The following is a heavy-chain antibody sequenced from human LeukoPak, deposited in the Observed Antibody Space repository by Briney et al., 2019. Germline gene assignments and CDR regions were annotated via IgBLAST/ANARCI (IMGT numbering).Heavy chain of an antibody. Sequence: ASVKVSCKASGYTFTSYGISWVRQAPGQGLEWMGWISAYNGNTNYAQKLQGRVTMTTDTSTSTAYMELRDLTPDDSAMYFCVRDERRLAAGSEHYFDYWGQGTLVTVSS. D-gene: IGHD6-13*01. CDR2: ISAYNGNT. CDR3: VRDERRLAAGSEHYFDY. CDR1: GYTFTSYG. J-gene: IGHJ4*02. V-gene: IGHV1-18*01.